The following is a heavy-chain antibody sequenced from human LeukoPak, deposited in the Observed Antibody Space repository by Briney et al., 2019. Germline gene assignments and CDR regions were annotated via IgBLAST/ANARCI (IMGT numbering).Heavy chain of an antibody. D-gene: IGHD3-10*02. CDR3: AELGTTMIGGV. Sequence: GGSLRLSCVASGFSFSIYGMTWVRQAPGKGLEWVANIKQDGSEKYYVDSVKGRFTISRDNAKNSLYLQMNSLRAEDTAVYYCAELGTTMIGGVWGEGSTVTISS. CDR2: IKQDGSEK. V-gene: IGHV3-7*01. J-gene: IGHJ6*04. CDR1: GFSFSIYG.